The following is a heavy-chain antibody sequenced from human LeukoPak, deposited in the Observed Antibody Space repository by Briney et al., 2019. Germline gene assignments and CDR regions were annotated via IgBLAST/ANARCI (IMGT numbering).Heavy chain of an antibody. CDR3: ARPQEGYDFWSGYNDAFDI. CDR2: INTDGSRT. J-gene: IGHJ3*02. V-gene: IGHV3-74*01. CDR1: GFTFSSYW. D-gene: IGHD3-3*01. Sequence: GESLRLSCAASGFTFSSYWMHWVRQVPGKGLVWVSRINTDGSRTSYADSVKGRFTISRDNGKNTLYLQMNSLRAEDTAVYYCARPQEGYDFWSGYNDAFDIWGQGTMVTVSS.